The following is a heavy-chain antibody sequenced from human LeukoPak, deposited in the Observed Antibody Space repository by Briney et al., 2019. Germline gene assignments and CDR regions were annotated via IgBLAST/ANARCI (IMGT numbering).Heavy chain of an antibody. D-gene: IGHD3-10*01. Sequence: GGSLRLSCAASGFTVSSNYMSWVRQAPGKGLEWVSVIYSGGSTYYADSVKGRFTISRDNSKNTLYLQMNSLRAEDTAVYYCATVPNYGSGSGFDPWGQGTLVTVSS. CDR2: IYSGGST. CDR1: GFTVSSNY. V-gene: IGHV3-53*01. J-gene: IGHJ5*02. CDR3: ATVPNYGSGSGFDP.